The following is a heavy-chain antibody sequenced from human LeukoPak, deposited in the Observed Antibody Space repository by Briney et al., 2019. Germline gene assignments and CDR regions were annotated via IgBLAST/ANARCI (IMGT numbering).Heavy chain of an antibody. CDR2: ISSSSSYI. CDR3: ARDAGYYYDSSGYL. CDR1: GFTFSSYG. Sequence: GRSLRLSCAASGFTFSSYGMHWVRQAPGKGLEWVSSISSSSSYIYYADSVKGRFTISRDNAKNSLYLQMNSLRAEDTAVYYCARDAGYYYDSSGYLWGQGTLVTVSS. V-gene: IGHV3-21*01. D-gene: IGHD3-22*01. J-gene: IGHJ4*02.